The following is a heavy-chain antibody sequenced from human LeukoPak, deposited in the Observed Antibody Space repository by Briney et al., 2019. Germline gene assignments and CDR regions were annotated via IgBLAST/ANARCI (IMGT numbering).Heavy chain of an antibody. V-gene: IGHV4-34*01. CDR2: INHSGST. CDR3: ASHSSGWGSDY. J-gene: IGHJ4*02. Sequence: SETLSLTCAVYGGSFSGYYWSWIRQPPGKGLEWIGEINHSGSTNYNPSLKSRVTISVDTSKNQFSLKLSSVTAADTAVYYCASHSSGWGSDYWGQGTLVTVSS. D-gene: IGHD6-19*01. CDR1: GGSFSGYY.